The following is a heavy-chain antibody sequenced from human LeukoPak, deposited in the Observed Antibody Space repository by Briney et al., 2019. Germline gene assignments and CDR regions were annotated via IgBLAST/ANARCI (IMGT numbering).Heavy chain of an antibody. CDR1: GFTFSSYS. J-gene: IGHJ4*02. D-gene: IGHD3-10*01. CDR2: ISGSSSYI. Sequence: PGGSLRLSCAASGFTFSSYSMSWVRQAPGKGLEWVSSISGSSSYIYYADSVKGRLTISRDNAKNSLYLQMNSLRAEDTAVYYCARAPHRYGSGSYHFEYWGQGTLVTVSS. V-gene: IGHV3-21*01. CDR3: ARAPHRYGSGSYHFEY.